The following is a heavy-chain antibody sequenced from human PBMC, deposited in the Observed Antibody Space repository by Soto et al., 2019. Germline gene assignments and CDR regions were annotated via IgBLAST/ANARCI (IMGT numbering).Heavy chain of an antibody. CDR3: AREEGRYSGYDANWFVL. CDR1: GFAFNTFA. CDR2: ISNNGANR. Sequence: PGGSLRLSCAASGFAFNTFAIHWVRQAPGKGLEWLSVISNNGANRYYAESVKGRFTISRDNSKNTLYLQMNNLRSEDTAVYYCAREEGRYSGYDANWFVLWGQGRLVT. J-gene: IGHJ5*02. D-gene: IGHD5-12*01. V-gene: IGHV3-30*14.